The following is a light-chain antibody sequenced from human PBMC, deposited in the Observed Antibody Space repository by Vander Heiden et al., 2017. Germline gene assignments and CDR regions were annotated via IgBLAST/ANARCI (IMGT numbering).Light chain of an antibody. CDR3: QQSYTPPYT. CDR2: DAS. J-gene: IGKJ2*01. V-gene: IGKV1-39*01. CDR1: QRITTF. Sequence: DIQMIQSPSSLSASLGDRVTITCRAGQRITTFLNWYQQRPGKAPKLLIYDASSLQRGVPSRFSGSGSGTNFSLTISSLQPEDFATYYCQQSYTPPYTFGQGTKVDIK.